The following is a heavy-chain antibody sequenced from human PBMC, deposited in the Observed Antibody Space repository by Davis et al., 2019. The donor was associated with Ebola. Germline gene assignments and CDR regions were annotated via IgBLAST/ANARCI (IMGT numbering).Heavy chain of an antibody. V-gene: IGHV1-2*06. J-gene: IGHJ5*02. CDR3: ARGITMIVGTHWFDP. CDR2: INPNNGGT. Sequence: ASVKVSCKASGYTFTDYYMHWVRQAPGQGLEWMGRINPNNGGTNYAQKFQGRVTMTRDTSISTAYMELRSLRSDDTAVYYCARGITMIVGTHWFDPWGQGTLVTVSS. D-gene: IGHD3-22*01. CDR1: GYTFTDYY.